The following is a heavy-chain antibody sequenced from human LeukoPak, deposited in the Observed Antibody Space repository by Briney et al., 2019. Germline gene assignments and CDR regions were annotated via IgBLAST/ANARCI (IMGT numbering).Heavy chain of an antibody. V-gene: IGHV4-59*08. Sequence: SETLSLTCTVSGGSISSYYWSWIRQPPGKGLEWIGYIYYSGSTNYNPSLKSRATISVDTSKNQFSLKLSSVTAADTAVYYCARLLDYYDSSGYYAYFDYWGQGTLVTVSS. CDR2: IYYSGST. CDR3: ARLLDYYDSSGYYAYFDY. J-gene: IGHJ4*02. CDR1: GGSISSYY. D-gene: IGHD3-22*01.